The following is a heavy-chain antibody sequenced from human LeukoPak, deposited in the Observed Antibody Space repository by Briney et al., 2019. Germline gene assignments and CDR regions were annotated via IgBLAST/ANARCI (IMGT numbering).Heavy chain of an antibody. CDR2: ISHSGSNL. V-gene: IGHV3-11*01. CDR1: GFTFSDSF. CDR3: ARGDSSGVPDY. Sequence: PGGSLRLSCAASGFTFSDSFMNWIRQAPGKGLEWLSYISHSGSNLDYAESVRGRFTISRDNANHSLCLQINSLRAEDTAVYYCARGDSSGVPDYWGQGTLVTVSS. J-gene: IGHJ4*02. D-gene: IGHD3-22*01.